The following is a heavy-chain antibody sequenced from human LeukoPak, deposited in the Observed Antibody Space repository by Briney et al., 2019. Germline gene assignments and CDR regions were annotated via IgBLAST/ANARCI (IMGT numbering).Heavy chain of an antibody. J-gene: IGHJ4*02. V-gene: IGHV4-59*01. CDR2: IYYSGST. CDR1: GGTISSYY. Sequence: SEALSLTCTASGGTISSYYWSWIRQPPGKGLEWIGYIYYSGSTNYNPSFKNRLTISVDTSKNQLSLKLSYVTAADTDVYYCAKVRAKYDSSGYYYLRFFDYWGQGTLVTVSS. D-gene: IGHD3-22*01. CDR3: AKVRAKYDSSGYYYLRFFDY.